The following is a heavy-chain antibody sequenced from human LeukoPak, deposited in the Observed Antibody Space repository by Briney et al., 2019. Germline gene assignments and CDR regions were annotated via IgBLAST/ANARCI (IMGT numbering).Heavy chain of an antibody. D-gene: IGHD6-25*01. Sequence: GGSLRLSCAASGFTVSGNYMSWVRQAPGKGLEWVSVIYTAGSTYNADSVKGRFTISRDKSKNTLHLQMNTLRAEDTAVYFCAGGNTWPGLSYWGQGTLLTVSS. CDR2: IYTAGST. CDR3: AGGNTWPGLSY. CDR1: GFTVSGNY. V-gene: IGHV3-53*01. J-gene: IGHJ4*02.